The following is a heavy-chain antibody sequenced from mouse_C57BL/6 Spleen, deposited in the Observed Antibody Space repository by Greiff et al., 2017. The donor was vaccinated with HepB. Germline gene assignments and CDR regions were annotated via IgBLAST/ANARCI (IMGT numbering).Heavy chain of an antibody. CDR3: ARLITTVVPFAY. CDR1: GYTFTSYW. Sequence: QVQLQQPGAELVKPGASVKMSCKASGYTFTSYWITWVKQRPGQGLEWIGDIYPGSGSTNYNEKFKSKATLTVDTSSSTAYMQLSSLTSEDSAVYYCARLITTVVPFAYWGKGTLVTVSA. D-gene: IGHD1-1*01. CDR2: IYPGSGST. J-gene: IGHJ3*01. V-gene: IGHV1-55*01.